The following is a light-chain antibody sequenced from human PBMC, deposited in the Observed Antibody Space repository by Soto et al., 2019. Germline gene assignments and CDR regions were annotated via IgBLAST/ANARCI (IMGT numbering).Light chain of an antibody. CDR1: QTISSW. V-gene: IGKV1-5*03. CDR2: KAS. Sequence: DIQMTHSPSTLSASVGDRVTITCRASQTISSWLAWYQQKPGQAPKPLIYKASTLESGVPPRFSGSGSGTEFTLTISSLQPDDFATYYCQQYNSYVWTFGQGTKVDI. J-gene: IGKJ1*01. CDR3: QQYNSYVWT.